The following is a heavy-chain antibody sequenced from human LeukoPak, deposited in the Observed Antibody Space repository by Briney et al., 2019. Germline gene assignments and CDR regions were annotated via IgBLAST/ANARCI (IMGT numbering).Heavy chain of an antibody. CDR3: ARGYMTADY. Sequence: GGSLRLSCAASGFTFSSYAMSWVRQAPGKGLEWVSAISGSGGSTYYADSVKGRFTISRDNSKNSLYLQMSSLRAGDTAVYYCARGYMTADYWGQGSLVTVSS. CDR2: ISGSGGST. D-gene: IGHD2-2*02. V-gene: IGHV3-23*01. J-gene: IGHJ4*02. CDR1: GFTFSSYA.